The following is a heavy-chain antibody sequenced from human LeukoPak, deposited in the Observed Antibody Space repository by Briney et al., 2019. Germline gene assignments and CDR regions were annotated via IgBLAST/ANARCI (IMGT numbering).Heavy chain of an antibody. CDR2: IKQDGSEK. J-gene: IGHJ3*02. V-gene: IGHV3-7*01. CDR1: GFTFSSYW. D-gene: IGHD6-13*01. CDR3: ARVIAAAGLNAFDI. Sequence: GGSLRLSCAASGFTFSSYWMSWVHQAPGKGLEWVANIKQDGSEKYYVDSVKGRFTISRDNAKNSLYLQMNSLRAEDTAVYYCARVIAAAGLNAFDIWGQGTMVTVSS.